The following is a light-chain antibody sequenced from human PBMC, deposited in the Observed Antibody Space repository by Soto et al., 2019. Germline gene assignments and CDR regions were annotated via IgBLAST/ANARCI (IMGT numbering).Light chain of an antibody. J-gene: IGLJ2*01. V-gene: IGLV4-69*01. CDR1: SGHSTYA. CDR3: QTWGAGISVV. CDR2: LNSDGSH. Sequence: QSVLTRSPSASASLGASVKLTCTLSSGHSTYAIAWHQQQPEKGPRYLMNLNSDGSHSRGDGIPDRFSGSSSGAERYLTISSLQSEDEADYYCQTWGAGISVVFGGGTKLTVL.